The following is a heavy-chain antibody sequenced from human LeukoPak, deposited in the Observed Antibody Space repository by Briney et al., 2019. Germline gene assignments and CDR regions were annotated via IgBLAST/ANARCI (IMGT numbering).Heavy chain of an antibody. CDR2: IYSGGST. D-gene: IGHD1-1*01. J-gene: IGHJ4*02. V-gene: IGHV3-53*01. Sequence: PGGSLRLSCAASGFTVSSNYMSWVRQAPGKGLEWVSVIYSGGSTYYADSVKGRFTISRDNSKNTLYLQMNSLRAEDTAVYYCARDRLPRLEPAYYFDYWGQGTLVTVSS. CDR3: ARDRLPRLEPAYYFDY. CDR1: GFTVSSNY.